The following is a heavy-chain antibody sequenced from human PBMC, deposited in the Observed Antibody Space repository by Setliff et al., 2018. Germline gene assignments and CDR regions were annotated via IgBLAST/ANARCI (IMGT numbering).Heavy chain of an antibody. CDR3: ARVALESNDSSGYYSGENYYYGMDV. D-gene: IGHD3-22*01. Sequence: ASVKVSCKASGYTFTSYYMHWVRQAPGQGLEWMGIINPSGGSTSYAQKFQGGVTMTRDTSTSTVYTELSSLRSEDTAVYYCARVALESNDSSGYYSGENYYYGMDVWGQGTTVTVSS. CDR1: GYTFTSYY. V-gene: IGHV1-46*01. J-gene: IGHJ6*02. CDR2: INPSGGST.